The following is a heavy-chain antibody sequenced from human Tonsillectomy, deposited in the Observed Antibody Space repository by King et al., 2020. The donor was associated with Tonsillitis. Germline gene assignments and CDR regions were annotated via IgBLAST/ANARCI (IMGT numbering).Heavy chain of an antibody. J-gene: IGHJ5*02. Sequence: VQLQESGPGLVKPSGTLSLTCTVSGGSISSYYWSWIRQPPGKGLEWIGYIYYSGSTNYNPSLKSRVTISVDTSKNQFSLKLSSVTAADTAVYYCARESIAASMWFDPWGQGTLVTVSS. CDR2: IYYSGST. V-gene: IGHV4-59*01. CDR1: GGSISSYY. D-gene: IGHD6-6*01. CDR3: ARESIAASMWFDP.